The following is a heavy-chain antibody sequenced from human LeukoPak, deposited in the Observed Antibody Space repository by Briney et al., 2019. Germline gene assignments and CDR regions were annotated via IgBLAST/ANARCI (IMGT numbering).Heavy chain of an antibody. CDR3: ARRRGFWSGYLTNWFDP. J-gene: IGHJ5*02. CDR1: GGSFSGYY. Sequence: SETLSLTCAVYGGSFSGYYWSWIRQPPGKGLEWIGEINHSGSTYYNPSLKSRVTISVDTSKNQFSLKLSSVTAADTAVYYCARRRGFWSGYLTNWFDPWGQGTLVTVSS. CDR2: INHSGST. D-gene: IGHD3-3*01. V-gene: IGHV4-34*01.